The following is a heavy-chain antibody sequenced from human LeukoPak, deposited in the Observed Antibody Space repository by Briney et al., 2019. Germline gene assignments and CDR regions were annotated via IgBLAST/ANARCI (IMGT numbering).Heavy chain of an antibody. CDR3: ARDGYSPPYYYGMDV. Sequence: SETLSLTCTVSGYSISSSSYYWGWIRQPPGKGLEWIGSIYYSGSTYYNPSLKSRVTISVDTSKNQFSLKLSSVTAADTAVYYCARDGYSPPYYYGMDVWGQGTTVTVSS. J-gene: IGHJ6*02. CDR1: GYSISSSSYY. V-gene: IGHV4-39*07. D-gene: IGHD5-24*01. CDR2: IYYSGST.